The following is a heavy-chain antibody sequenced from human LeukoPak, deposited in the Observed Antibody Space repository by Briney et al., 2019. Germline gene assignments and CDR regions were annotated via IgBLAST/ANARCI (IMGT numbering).Heavy chain of an antibody. CDR2: ITATSLHI. J-gene: IGHJ4*02. D-gene: IGHD3-3*01. Sequence: GGSLRLSCAASGVTFSGYSMNWVRQAPGKGLEWVSAITATSLHIYYADSVKGRFTISRDNAKNSLYLQMNSLRAEDTAVYYCARDSYDFWSGQLDYWGQGTLVTVSS. CDR3: ARDSYDFWSGQLDY. CDR1: GVTFSGYS. V-gene: IGHV3-21*01.